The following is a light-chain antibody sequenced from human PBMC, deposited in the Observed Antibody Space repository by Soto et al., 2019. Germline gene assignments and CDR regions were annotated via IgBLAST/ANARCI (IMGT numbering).Light chain of an antibody. CDR1: SSNIGAGYD. CDR3: QSYDSSLSGFYV. CDR2: GNS. V-gene: IGLV1-40*01. J-gene: IGLJ1*01. Sequence: QSVLTQPPSVSGAPGQRVTISCTASSSNIGAGYDVHWYQQLPGTAPKLLIYGNSNRPSGVPDRFSGSKSGTSASLAITGLQAEDEADYYCQSYDSSLSGFYVFGTGTKLTVL.